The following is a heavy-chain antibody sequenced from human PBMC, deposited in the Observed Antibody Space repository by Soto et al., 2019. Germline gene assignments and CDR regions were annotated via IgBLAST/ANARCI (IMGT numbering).Heavy chain of an antibody. Sequence: QVQLLQSGSEVKKPGASVKVSCKASGYTFTNYAMHWVRQTPGQRLEWMGWINAGNGNTKYSQQFQGRVTITRDASASTAYMELLSLRSEYTAVDYSGRGSGLISFAPLRAGTLVTASS. CDR1: GYTFTNYA. V-gene: IGHV1-3*01. J-gene: IGHJ5*02. CDR3: GRGSGLISFAP. CDR2: INAGNGNT. D-gene: IGHD3-10*01.